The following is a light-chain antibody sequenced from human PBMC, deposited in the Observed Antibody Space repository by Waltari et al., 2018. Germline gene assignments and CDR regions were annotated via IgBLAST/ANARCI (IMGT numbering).Light chain of an antibody. V-gene: IGLV1-40*01. Sequence: HSVLTQPPSVSGAPGQRVTISCTGSSSNLGAGSDVPWYQHLPGKAPHLLIYENNNRPSGVPDRFSGSKSGTSASLAITGLRAEDEADYYCQSYDTDVSGSSVVFGGGTKLTVL. CDR2: ENN. CDR1: SSNLGAGSD. J-gene: IGLJ2*01. CDR3: QSYDTDVSGSSVV.